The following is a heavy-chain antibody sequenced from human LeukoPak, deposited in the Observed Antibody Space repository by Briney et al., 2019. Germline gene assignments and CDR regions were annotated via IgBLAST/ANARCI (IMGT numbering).Heavy chain of an antibody. V-gene: IGHV3-21*01. CDR1: GFTFTNAW. J-gene: IGHJ5*02. CDR2: ISSSSSYI. CDR3: AREHRYCSGGSCYPWFDP. D-gene: IGHD2-15*01. Sequence: GGSLRLSCEASGFTFTNAWMNWVRQAPGKGLEWVSSISSSSSYIYYADSVKGRFTISRDNAKNSLYLQMNSLRAEDTAVYYCAREHRYCSGGSCYPWFDPWGRGTLVTVSS.